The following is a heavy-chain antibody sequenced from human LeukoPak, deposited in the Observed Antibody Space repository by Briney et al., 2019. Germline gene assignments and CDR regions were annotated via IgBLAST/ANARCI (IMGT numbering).Heavy chain of an antibody. D-gene: IGHD6-19*01. V-gene: IGHV5-51*01. CDR1: GYSFTTYW. CDR2: IYPGDSDT. Sequence: GESLKISCKGSGYSFTTYWIGWVRQMPGRGLEWTGIIYPGDSDTRYSPSFQGQVTISADKSISTAYLQWSSLKASDTAMYYCARGALVAGISEIDYWGQGTLVTVSS. J-gene: IGHJ4*02. CDR3: ARGALVAGISEIDY.